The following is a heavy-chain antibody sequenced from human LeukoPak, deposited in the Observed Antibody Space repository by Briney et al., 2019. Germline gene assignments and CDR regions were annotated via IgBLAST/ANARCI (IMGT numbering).Heavy chain of an antibody. J-gene: IGHJ4*02. D-gene: IGHD6-13*01. CDR3: AGEGKAISGIPNFDQ. CDR2: IVPIFGTA. V-gene: IGHV1-69*06. Sequence: SVKVSCKASGGTFSSYAINWVRQAPGEGLEWMGRIVPIFGTANYAQRFQGRVTMTADKATSTAYMELNSLRSDDTAVFFRAGEGKAISGIPNFDQWGQGTLVTVSS. CDR1: GGTFSSYA.